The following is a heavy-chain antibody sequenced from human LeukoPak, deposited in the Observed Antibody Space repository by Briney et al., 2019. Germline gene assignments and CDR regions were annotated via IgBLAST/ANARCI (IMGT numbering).Heavy chain of an antibody. Sequence: ASVKVSCKASGYIFASYAMHWVRQAPGQRLEWMGWINAGNGNTKYSQKFQGRVTITADESTSTAYMELSSLRSEDTAVYYCARERTSLDYWGQGTLVTVSS. D-gene: IGHD2-2*01. CDR2: INAGNGNT. V-gene: IGHV1-3*01. CDR1: GYIFASYA. J-gene: IGHJ4*02. CDR3: ARERTSLDY.